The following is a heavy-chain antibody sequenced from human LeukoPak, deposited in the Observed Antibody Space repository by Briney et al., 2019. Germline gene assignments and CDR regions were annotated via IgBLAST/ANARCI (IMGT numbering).Heavy chain of an antibody. CDR2: ISTSSSNT. V-gene: IGHV3-11*06. Sequence: GGSLRLSCAASGFTFSDYYMNWIRQAPGKGLEWVSYISTSSSNTNYADSLKGRFTISRDNAKNSLYLQMNSLRAEDTAVYYCARALTIFGVVAYFDYWGQGTLVTVSS. D-gene: IGHD3-3*01. J-gene: IGHJ4*02. CDR3: ARALTIFGVVAYFDY. CDR1: GFTFSDYY.